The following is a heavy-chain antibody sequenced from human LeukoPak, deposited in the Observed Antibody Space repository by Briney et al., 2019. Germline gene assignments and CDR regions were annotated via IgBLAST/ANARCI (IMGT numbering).Heavy chain of an antibody. CDR1: GYTFTGYY. CDR3: ARSMVLLKAYYFDY. Sequence: ASVKVSCKASGYTFTGYYMHWVRQAPGQGLEWMGWISAYNGNTNYAQKLQGRVTMTTDTSTSTAYMELRSLRSDDTAVYYCARSMVLLKAYYFDYWGQGTLVTVSS. J-gene: IGHJ4*02. D-gene: IGHD3-10*01. CDR2: ISAYNGNT. V-gene: IGHV1-18*04.